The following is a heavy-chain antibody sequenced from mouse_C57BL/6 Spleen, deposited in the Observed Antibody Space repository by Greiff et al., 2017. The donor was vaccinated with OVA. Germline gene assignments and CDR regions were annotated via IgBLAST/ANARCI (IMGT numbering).Heavy chain of an antibody. J-gene: IGHJ1*03. CDR2: SRNKANDYTT. V-gene: IGHV7-1*01. CDR3: ARDAAGQYFDV. CDR1: GFTFSDFY. Sequence: EVKLVESGGGLVQSGRSLRLSCATSGFTFSDFYMEWVRQAPGKGLEWIAASRNKANDYTTEYSASVKGRFIVSRDTSQSILYLQMNALRAEDTAIYYCARDAAGQYFDVWGTGTTVTVSS.